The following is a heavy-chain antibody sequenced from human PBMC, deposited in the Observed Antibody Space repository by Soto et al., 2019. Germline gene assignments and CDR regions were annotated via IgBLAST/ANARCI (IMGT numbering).Heavy chain of an antibody. CDR1: GYSFTSYW. D-gene: IGHD3-22*01. J-gene: IGHJ6*02. CDR3: AREEAGYYDSSGYPTYYYYGMDV. V-gene: IGHV5-10-1*01. CDR2: IDPSDSYT. Sequence: PGESLKISCKGSGYSFTSYWISWVRQMPGKGLEWMGRIDPSDSYTNYSPSFQGHVTISADKSISTAYLQWSSLKASDTAMYYCAREEAGYYDSSGYPTYYYYGMDVWGQGTTVTVSS.